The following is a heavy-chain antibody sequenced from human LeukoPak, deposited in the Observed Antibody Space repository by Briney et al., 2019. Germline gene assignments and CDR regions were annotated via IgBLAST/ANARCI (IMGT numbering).Heavy chain of an antibody. CDR3: AKDGPSWGSYFHY. Sequence: GGSLRLSCAASGFTFNSYAMSWVRQAPWERLQWVSGISDSGGNTYYADSVKGRFTISRDNSKNTLYLQMNSLRAEDTAVYYCAKDGPSWGSYFHYWGQGTLVTVSS. CDR1: GFTFNSYA. CDR2: ISDSGGNT. J-gene: IGHJ4*02. V-gene: IGHV3-23*01. D-gene: IGHD3-16*01.